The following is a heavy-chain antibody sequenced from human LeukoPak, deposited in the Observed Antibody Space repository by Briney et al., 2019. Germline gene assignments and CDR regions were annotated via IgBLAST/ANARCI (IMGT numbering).Heavy chain of an antibody. J-gene: IGHJ3*02. V-gene: IGHV3-20*04. CDR3: ARESSGYYSGAFDI. D-gene: IGHD3-22*01. CDR2: INWNGGST. Sequence: GGSLRLSCAASGFTFDDYGMSWVRQAPGKGLEWVSGINWNGGSTGYADSVKGRFTISRDNSKNTLYLQMNSLRAEDTAVYYCARESSGYYSGAFDIWGQGTMVTVSS. CDR1: GFTFDDYG.